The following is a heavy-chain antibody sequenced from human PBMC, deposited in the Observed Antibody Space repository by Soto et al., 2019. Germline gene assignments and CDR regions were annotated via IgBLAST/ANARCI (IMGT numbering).Heavy chain of an antibody. CDR1: GFTFSSYA. V-gene: IGHV3-30-3*01. D-gene: IGHD6-19*01. J-gene: IGHJ3*02. Sequence: PGGSLRLSCAASGFTFSSYAMHWVRQAPGKGLEWVAVISYDGSNKYYADSVKGRFTISRDNSKNTLYLQMNSLRAEDTAVYYCEREASSGWSQSAFETWGQGTMVTVSS. CDR3: EREASSGWSQSAFET. CDR2: ISYDGSNK.